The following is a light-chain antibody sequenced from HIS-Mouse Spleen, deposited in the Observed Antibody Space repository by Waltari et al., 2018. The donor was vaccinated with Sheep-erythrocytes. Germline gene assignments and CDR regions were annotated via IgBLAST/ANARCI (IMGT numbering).Light chain of an antibody. CDR2: EVS. CDR3: SSYTSSSTPVV. V-gene: IGLV2-14*01. CDR1: SSDVGGYNY. Sequence: QSALTQPASVSGSPGQSITISCTGTSSDVGGYNYVSWYQQHPGKAPKLMIYEVSNRPSGVSTRCSGAKSGNTASLTISGRQAEDEADYYCSSYTSSSTPVVFGGGTKLTVL. J-gene: IGLJ2*01.